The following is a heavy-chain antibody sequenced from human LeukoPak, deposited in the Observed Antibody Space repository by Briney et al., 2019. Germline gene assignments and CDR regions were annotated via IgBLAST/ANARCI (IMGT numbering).Heavy chain of an antibody. CDR2: LSSSSSSFI. J-gene: IGHJ4*02. Sequence: GGSLRLSCAASGFTFSTYHMHWVRQAPGKGLEWVSSLSSSSSSFIYYADSVKGRFTISRDNVKNSVYLQMNSLRADDTAVYYCARDVLNAGGPIVPAALDWGQGALVTVSS. CDR1: GFTFSTYH. V-gene: IGHV3-21*01. D-gene: IGHD2-2*01. CDR3: ARDVLNAGGPIVPAALD.